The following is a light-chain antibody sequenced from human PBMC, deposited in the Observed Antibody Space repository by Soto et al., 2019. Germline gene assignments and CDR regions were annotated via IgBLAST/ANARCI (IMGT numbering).Light chain of an antibody. J-gene: IGKJ5*01. CDR2: AAS. Sequence: DIQMTQSPSSLSASVGDRVTITCRASQSISSYLNWYQQKPGKAPKFLIYAASNLQSGVPSRFSGSGSGTDFTLTVNSLQPEDFATYYCQQGYTSAITFAQGTRLEIK. CDR1: QSISSY. CDR3: QQGYTSAIT. V-gene: IGKV1-39*01.